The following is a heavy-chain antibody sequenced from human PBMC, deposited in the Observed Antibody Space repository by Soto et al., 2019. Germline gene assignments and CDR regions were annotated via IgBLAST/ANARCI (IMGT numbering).Heavy chain of an antibody. D-gene: IGHD3-22*01. CDR3: AKGRDSSGYYPDAFDI. Sequence: GGSLRLSCAASGFTFSSYAMSWVRQAPGKGLEWVSVISGSGGSTYYADSVKGRFTISRDNSKNTLYLQMNSLRAEDTAVYYCAKGRDSSGYYPDAFDIWGQGTMVTVSS. V-gene: IGHV3-23*01. CDR2: ISGSGGST. CDR1: GFTFSSYA. J-gene: IGHJ3*02.